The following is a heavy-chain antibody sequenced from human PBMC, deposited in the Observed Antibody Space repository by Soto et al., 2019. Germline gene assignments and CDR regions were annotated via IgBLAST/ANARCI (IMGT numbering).Heavy chain of an antibody. CDR3: ARDYTGSYF. D-gene: IGHD1-26*01. CDR1: GFTFSGST. J-gene: IGHJ4*02. CDR2: TRSKTYSYAT. V-gene: IGHV3-73*01. Sequence: GGSLRLSCATSGFTFSGSTIHWVRQASGKGLEWVGRTRSKTYSYATAYAASVKGRFTISRGDSQSTAYLQMNSLKTEDTAVYYCARDYTGSYFWGQGTLVTVSS.